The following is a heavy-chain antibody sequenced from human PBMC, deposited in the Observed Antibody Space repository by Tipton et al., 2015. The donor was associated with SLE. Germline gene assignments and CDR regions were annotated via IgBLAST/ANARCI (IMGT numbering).Heavy chain of an antibody. CDR3: ARDRGGLVDTGMIEY. Sequence: SLRLSCVASGFTFNDYAMHWVRQAPGKGLEWVSGIRWNSGSIDYADSVKGRFTISRDNAKDSLYLQMNSLRVEDTALYYCARDRGGLVDTGMIEYWGQGTLVTVSS. J-gene: IGHJ4*02. CDR2: IRWNSGSI. CDR1: GFTFNDYA. D-gene: IGHD5-18*01. V-gene: IGHV3-9*01.